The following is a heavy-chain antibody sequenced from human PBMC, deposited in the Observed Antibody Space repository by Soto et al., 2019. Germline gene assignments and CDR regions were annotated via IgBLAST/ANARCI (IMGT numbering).Heavy chain of an antibody. D-gene: IGHD5-12*01. CDR1: GFTFDDNA. CDR3: AISQDRGGRATFIY. Sequence: PGGSLRLSCAVSGFTFDDNAMHWVRQAPETGLEWVSGINWKSDIGYADSVKGRFTISRDNAENSLYLQMNSLRAEDTALYYCAISQDRGGRATFIYWGQGTQVTVSS. J-gene: IGHJ4*02. CDR2: INWKSDI. V-gene: IGHV3-9*01.